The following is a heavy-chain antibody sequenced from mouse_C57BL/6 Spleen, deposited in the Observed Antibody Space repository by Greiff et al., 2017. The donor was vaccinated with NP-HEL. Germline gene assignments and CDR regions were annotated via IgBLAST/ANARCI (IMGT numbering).Heavy chain of an antibody. CDR2: IYPRSGNT. J-gene: IGHJ1*03. V-gene: IGHV1-81*01. Sequence: QVQLQQSGAELARPGASVKLSCKASGYTFTSYGISWVKQRTGQGLEWIGEIYPRSGNTYYNEKFKGKATLTADKSSSTAYMELRSLTSEDSAVYFCARRGTTVDFWYFDVWGTGTTVTVSS. CDR1: GYTFTSYG. D-gene: IGHD1-1*01. CDR3: ARRGTTVDFWYFDV.